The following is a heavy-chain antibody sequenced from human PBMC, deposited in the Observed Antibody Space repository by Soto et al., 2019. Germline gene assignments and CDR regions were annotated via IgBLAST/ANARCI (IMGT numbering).Heavy chain of an antibody. Sequence: SETLSLTCNVSGVSIRSNYWTWIRQSPGKGLEWIGYVYFTGTTNYNPSLKSRVSISLDTSKNQMSLKLNSMTAADTAVYYCARGDGYYDFWSGYFDPWGQGTLVTVSS. J-gene: IGHJ5*02. CDR3: ARGDGYYDFWSGYFDP. CDR1: GVSIRSNY. V-gene: IGHV4-59*01. CDR2: VYFTGTT. D-gene: IGHD3-3*01.